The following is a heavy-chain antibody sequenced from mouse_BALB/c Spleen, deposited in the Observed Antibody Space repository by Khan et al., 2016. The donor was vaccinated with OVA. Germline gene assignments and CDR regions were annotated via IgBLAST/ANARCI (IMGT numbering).Heavy chain of an antibody. D-gene: IGHD1-1*01. Sequence: DLVKPGASVKLSCKASGYTFTSYWINWIKQRPGQGHEWIGRIAPGSGSTDYNEMFKGKATLTVDTSSSTVYIQLSSLSSEDSAVYFCARENYYGSSCYAMDYWGQGTSVTVSS. J-gene: IGHJ4*01. CDR2: IAPGSGST. V-gene: IGHV1S41*01. CDR1: GYTFTSYW. CDR3: ARENYYGSSCYAMDY.